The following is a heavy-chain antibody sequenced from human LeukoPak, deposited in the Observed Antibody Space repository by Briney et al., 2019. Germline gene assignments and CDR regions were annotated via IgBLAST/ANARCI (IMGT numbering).Heavy chain of an antibody. D-gene: IGHD1-1*01. CDR1: GYSFTDGY. V-gene: IGHV1-2*02. J-gene: IGHJ4*02. Sequence: ASVKVSCKTSGYSFTDGYVQWVRQAPGQGLEWMGWINPDSGFTNYAQKFQGRVTMTRDTSISTAYMEVRRLRPDDTAVYYCAPTPEAYTSNWNVWGQGTLVTVSS. CDR2: INPDSGFT. CDR3: APTPEAYTSNWNV.